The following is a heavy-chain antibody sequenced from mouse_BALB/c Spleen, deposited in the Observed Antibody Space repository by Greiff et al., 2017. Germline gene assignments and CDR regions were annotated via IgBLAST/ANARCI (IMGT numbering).Heavy chain of an antibody. CDR3: ARDGGNWYFDV. J-gene: IGHJ1*01. CDR1: GFSLTSYG. Sequence: QVQLKESGPGLVAPSQSLSITCTVSGFSLTSYGVHWVRQPPGKGLEWLGVIWAGGSTNYNSALMSRLSISKDNSKSQVFLKMNSLQTDDTAMYYCARDGGNWYFDVWGAGTTVTVSS. CDR2: IWAGGST. V-gene: IGHV2-9*02.